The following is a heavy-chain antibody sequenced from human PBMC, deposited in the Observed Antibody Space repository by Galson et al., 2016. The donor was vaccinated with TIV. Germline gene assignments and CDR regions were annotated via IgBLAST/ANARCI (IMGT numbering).Heavy chain of an antibody. V-gene: IGHV1-69*13. Sequence: SVKVSCKASGDTFASYAFSWVRQAPGQGLEVMGRIIPILGSSDYAQRFQGRVTITADASTSTVYMELRSLRSEDTAMYYCARVRFGELSGYYCYMDVWGKGTTVTVSS. D-gene: IGHD3-10*01. CDR2: IIPILGSS. CDR1: GDTFASYA. J-gene: IGHJ6*03. CDR3: ARVRFGELSGYYCYMDV.